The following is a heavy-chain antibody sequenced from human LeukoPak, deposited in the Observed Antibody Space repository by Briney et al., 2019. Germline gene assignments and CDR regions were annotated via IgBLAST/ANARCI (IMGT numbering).Heavy chain of an antibody. CDR3: AGGKVWFGDYCYYYMDV. D-gene: IGHD3-10*01. J-gene: IGHJ6*03. Sequence: SVKVSCKASGFTFTGSAMQWVRQARGQRLEWIGWIVVGSGNTNYAQKFQERVTITRDMSTSTAYMELSSLRSEDTAVYYCAGGKVWFGDYCYYYMDVWGKGTTVTVSS. CDR2: IVVGSGNT. CDR1: GFTFTGSA. V-gene: IGHV1-58*02.